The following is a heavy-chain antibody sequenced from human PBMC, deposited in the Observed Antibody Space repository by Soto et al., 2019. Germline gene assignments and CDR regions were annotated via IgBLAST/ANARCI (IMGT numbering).Heavy chain of an antibody. J-gene: IGHJ5*02. D-gene: IGHD2-2*01. V-gene: IGHV4-30-4*01. CDR1: GGSISSGDYY. Sequence: QVQLQESGPGLVKPSQTLSLTCTVSGGSISSGDYYWSWIRQPPGKGLEWIGYIYYSGSTYYNPSLKSRVTISVDTSKNQFSLKLSPVTAADTAVYYCVAYQLLHRNWFDPWGQGTLVTVSS. CDR2: IYYSGST. CDR3: VAYQLLHRNWFDP.